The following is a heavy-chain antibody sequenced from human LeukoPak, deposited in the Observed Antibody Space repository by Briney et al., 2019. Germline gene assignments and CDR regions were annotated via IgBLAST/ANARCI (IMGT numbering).Heavy chain of an antibody. CDR3: ARAPTKKWELLEGAFDI. CDR1: GYTFTIYG. D-gene: IGHD1-26*01. J-gene: IGHJ3*02. CDR2: ISAYNDNT. V-gene: IGHV1-18*01. Sequence: GASVKVSCKASGYTFTIYGISLVRQAPGQGIEWMGWISAYNDNTNYAQKLQGRVTMTTDTSTSTAYMELRSMRSDDTAVYYCARAPTKKWELLEGAFDIWGQGTMVTVSS.